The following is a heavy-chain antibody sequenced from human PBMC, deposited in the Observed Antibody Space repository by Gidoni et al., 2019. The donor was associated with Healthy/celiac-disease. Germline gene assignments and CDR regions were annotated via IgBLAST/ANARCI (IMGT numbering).Heavy chain of an antibody. CDR1: GFTFRSYA. Sequence: QVQLVESGGGVVQPGRSLRLSCAASGFTFRSYARHWVRQAPGKGLEWVAVISYDGSNKYYADSVKGRFTISRDNSKNTLYLQMNSLRAEDTAVYYCARDLGEERYCSGGSCYSGMLGYWGQGTLVTVSS. V-gene: IGHV3-30-3*01. CDR2: ISYDGSNK. D-gene: IGHD2-15*01. CDR3: ARDLGEERYCSGGSCYSGMLGY. J-gene: IGHJ4*02.